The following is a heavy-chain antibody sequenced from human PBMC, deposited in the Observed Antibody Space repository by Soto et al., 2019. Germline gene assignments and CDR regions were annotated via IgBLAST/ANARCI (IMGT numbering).Heavy chain of an antibody. CDR3: AREGPRHYYDSSGYYGY. V-gene: IGHV3-30-3*01. CDR2: ISYDGSNK. D-gene: IGHD3-22*01. Sequence: QVQLVESGGGVVQPGRSLRLSCAASGFTFSSYAMHWVRQAPGKGLEWVAVISYDGSNKYYADSVKGRFTISRDNSKNTLYLQMNSLRAEDTAVYYCAREGPRHYYDSSGYYGYWGQGTLVTVSS. J-gene: IGHJ4*02. CDR1: GFTFSSYA.